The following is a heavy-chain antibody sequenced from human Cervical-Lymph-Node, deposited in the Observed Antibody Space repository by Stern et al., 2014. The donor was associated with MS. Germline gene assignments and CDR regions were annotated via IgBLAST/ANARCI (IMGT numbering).Heavy chain of an antibody. CDR1: GDSISSYTHY. CDR2: VYYSGAT. V-gene: IGHV4-39*01. J-gene: IGHJ4*02. D-gene: IGHD2-8*02. Sequence: QVQLQESGPGLVKPSETLSLTCAVSGDSISSYTHYWAWIRQPPGKGLEWIGSVYYSGATYYNPSLKSPVTIYVDTSKNHFSLGPTSVTAADTAVYYCAKHACTGAACPFDLWGQGTLVTVSS. CDR3: AKHACTGAACPFDL.